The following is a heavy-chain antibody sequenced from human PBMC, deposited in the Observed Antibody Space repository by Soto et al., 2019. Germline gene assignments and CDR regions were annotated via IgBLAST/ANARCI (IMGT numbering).Heavy chain of an antibody. J-gene: IGHJ6*02. CDR3: AKDMQQLVRRHYYYYGMDV. Sequence: PGGSLRLSCAASGFTFDDYAMHWVRQAPGKGLEWVSGISWNSGSIGYADSVKGRFTISRDNAKNSLYLQMNSLRAEDTALYYCAKDMQQLVRRHYYYYGMDVWGQGTTVTVSS. D-gene: IGHD6-13*01. CDR2: ISWNSGSI. CDR1: GFTFDDYA. V-gene: IGHV3-9*01.